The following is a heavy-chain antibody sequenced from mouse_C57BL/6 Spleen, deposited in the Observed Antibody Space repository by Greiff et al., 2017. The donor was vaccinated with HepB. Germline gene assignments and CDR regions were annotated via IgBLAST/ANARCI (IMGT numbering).Heavy chain of an antibody. Sequence: QVQLQQPGAELVKPGASVKLSCKASGYTFTSYWMHWVKQRPGQGLEWIGMIHPNSGSTNYNEKFKSKATLTVDKSSSTAYMQLSSLTSEDSAVYYCARERSITTVVSYFDYWGKGTTLTVSS. CDR3: ARERSITTVVSYFDY. D-gene: IGHD1-1*01. CDR1: GYTFTSYW. CDR2: IHPNSGST. J-gene: IGHJ2*01. V-gene: IGHV1-64*01.